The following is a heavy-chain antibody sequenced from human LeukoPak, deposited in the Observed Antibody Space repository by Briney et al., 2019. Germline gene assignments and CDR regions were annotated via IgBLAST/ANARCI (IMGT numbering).Heavy chain of an antibody. J-gene: IGHJ2*01. CDR3: ARVGDWGRGNWYFDF. D-gene: IGHD3-16*01. CDR2: IYYSGST. Sequence: SETLSLTCTVSGGSISSSSYYWGWIRQPPGKGLEWIGSIYYSGSTYYNPSLKSRVTISVDTSKNQFSLKLSSVTAADTAVYYCARVGDWGRGNWYFDFWGRGTLVTVSS. V-gene: IGHV4-39*07. CDR1: GGSISSSSYY.